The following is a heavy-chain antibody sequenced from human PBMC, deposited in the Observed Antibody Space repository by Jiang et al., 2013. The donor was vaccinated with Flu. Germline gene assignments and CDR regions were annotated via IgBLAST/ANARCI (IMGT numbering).Heavy chain of an antibody. Sequence: LLKPSETLSLTCTVSGDSISISYWSWIRQAPGKGLEWIAYTSYSGGTNYNPSLKSRVTISIDTPKNQFSLKLTSVTAADTAVYYCARSRWGSSRNGYIDYWGQGSLVAVSA. CDR3: ARSRWGSSRNGYIDY. CDR2: TSYSGGT. CDR1: GDSISISY. V-gene: IGHV4-59*01. D-gene: IGHD6-13*01. J-gene: IGHJ4*02.